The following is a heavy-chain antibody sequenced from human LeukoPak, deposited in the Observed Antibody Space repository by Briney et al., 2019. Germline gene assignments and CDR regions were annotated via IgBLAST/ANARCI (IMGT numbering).Heavy chain of an antibody. CDR1: GASISSYY. CDR2: IYASGNT. V-gene: IGHV4-4*07. J-gene: IGHJ4*02. Sequence: SETLSLTCTVSGASISSYYWSWVRQPAGKGLEWIGRIYASGNTNYNPSLKGRVTMTVDTSKNQFSLNLSSVTAADTAVYYCARGRGSSWYYFDSWGQGTLVTVSS. CDR3: ARGRGSSWYYFDS. D-gene: IGHD6-13*01.